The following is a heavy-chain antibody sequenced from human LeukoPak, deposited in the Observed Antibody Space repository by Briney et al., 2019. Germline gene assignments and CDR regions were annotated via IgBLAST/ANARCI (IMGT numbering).Heavy chain of an antibody. CDR2: IPYDGSDK. D-gene: IGHD3-3*01. V-gene: IGHV3-30*19. Sequence: GGSLRLSCAASGFTFSAFGMHWVRQAPDKGLEWVTFIPYDGSDKYYADSVKGRFTISRDNSKNTLYLQMNNMRTEDTAVYYYAREALEWSPPDIWGQGTTVTVSS. CDR1: GFTFSAFG. CDR3: AREALEWSPPDI. J-gene: IGHJ3*02.